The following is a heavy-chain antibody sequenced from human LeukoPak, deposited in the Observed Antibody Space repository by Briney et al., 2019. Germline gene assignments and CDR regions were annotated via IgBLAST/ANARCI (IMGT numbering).Heavy chain of an antibody. CDR1: GFTFSGYG. CDR2: ISGSGGST. J-gene: IGHJ6*03. CDR3: AKRRGLELLYYYYMDV. D-gene: IGHD1-7*01. V-gene: IGHV3-23*01. Sequence: GGSLRLSCAASGFTFSGYGMSWVRQAPGKGLKWVSAISGSGGSTYYADSVKGRITISRDNSKNTLYLQMNSLRAEDTAVYYCAKRRGLELLYYYYMDVWGKGTTVTVSS.